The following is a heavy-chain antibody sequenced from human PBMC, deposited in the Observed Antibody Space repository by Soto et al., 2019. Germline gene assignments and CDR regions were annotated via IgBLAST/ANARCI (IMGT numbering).Heavy chain of an antibody. CDR2: ISASGDTT. Sequence: EVQLLESGGGLVQPGGSLRLSCAASGFGFSTCAVSWVRQAPGKGLEWVSSISASGDTTHYAESVRGRFTISRDNSRNTLHLQMSSLTAEDTAIYSCAAQATGYFVPFDFWGRGTLVTVSS. CDR1: GFGFSTCA. V-gene: IGHV3-23*01. J-gene: IGHJ4*02. CDR3: AAQATGYFVPFDF. D-gene: IGHD3-22*01.